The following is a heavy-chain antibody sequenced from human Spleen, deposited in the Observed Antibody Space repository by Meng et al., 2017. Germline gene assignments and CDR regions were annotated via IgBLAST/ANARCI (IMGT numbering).Heavy chain of an antibody. D-gene: IGHD6-13*01. Sequence: ASVKVSCKPSGYNFPDYWLHWVRRAPGQGLEWMGRISPHSGGTKYAQKFQGRVTLTGDTSLSTASMDLSRLRLDDTAVYYCARAIAAGGKVSTPYDFWGQGTLVTVSS. J-gene: IGHJ4*02. CDR1: GYNFPDYW. CDR2: ISPHSGGT. V-gene: IGHV1-2*06. CDR3: ARAIAAGGKVSTPYDF.